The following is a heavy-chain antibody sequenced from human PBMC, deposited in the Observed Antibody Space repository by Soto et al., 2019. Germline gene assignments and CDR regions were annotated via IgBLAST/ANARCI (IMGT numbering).Heavy chain of an antibody. CDR1: AFSLSTGGVG. CDR2: IYWDDDK. V-gene: IGHV2-5*02. CDR3: AHSLIPNWGSRGAFDY. J-gene: IGHJ4*02. D-gene: IGHD7-27*01. Sequence: QITLKESGPTLVKPTQTLTLTCTFSAFSLSTGGVGVGWIRQPPGKALEWLALIYWDDDKRYSPSLRSRLTITKDTSKNQVVLTMTNMDPVDTATYYCAHSLIPNWGSRGAFDYWGQGTLVTVSS.